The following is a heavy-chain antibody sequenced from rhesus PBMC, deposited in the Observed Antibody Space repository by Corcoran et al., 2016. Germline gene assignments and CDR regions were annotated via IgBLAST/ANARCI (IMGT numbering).Heavy chain of an antibody. J-gene: IGHJ4*01. D-gene: IGHD3-9*01. CDR2: IYWDDDK. Sequence: QVTLKVSGPALVKPTQTLTLTCTFSGFSLSTSGTGVGWIRKPPGKTLEWLAHIYWDDDKRNSISLKGRLTISMDSSTHQVVLKMTNMDPVDTATYYGARIRTRVITVTTSGWGDPVAGYFDYWGQGVLVTVSS. V-gene: IGHV2-1*01. CDR1: GFSLSTSGTG. CDR3: ARIRTRVITVTTSGWGDPVAGYFDY.